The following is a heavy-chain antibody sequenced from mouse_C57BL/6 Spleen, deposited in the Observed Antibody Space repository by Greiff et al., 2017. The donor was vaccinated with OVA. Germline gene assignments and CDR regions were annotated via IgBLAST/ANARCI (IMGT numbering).Heavy chain of an antibody. CDR2: IYPGDGDT. D-gene: IGHD1-1*01. CDR1: GYAFSRSW. J-gene: IGHJ4*01. CDR3: ARRYGSSLYAMDY. Sequence: VQLKESGPELVKPGASVKISCKASGYAFSRSWMNWVKQRPGKGLEWIGRIYPGDGDTNYTGKFKGKATLSEDKSSSTAYMQRNSLTSEDAAVDFCARRYGSSLYAMDYWGQGTSVTVSS. V-gene: IGHV1-82*01.